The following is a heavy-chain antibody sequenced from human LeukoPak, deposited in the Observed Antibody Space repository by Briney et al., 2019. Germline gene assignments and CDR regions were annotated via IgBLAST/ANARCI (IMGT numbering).Heavy chain of an antibody. CDR3: ARSPQGSGSYYPFDY. Sequence: SVKVSCKASGGTFSSYAISWVRQAPGQGLEWMGRIIPILGIANYAQKFQGRVTITADKSTSTAYMELSSLRSEDTAVYYCARSPQGSGSYYPFDYWGQGTLVTASS. D-gene: IGHD3-10*01. V-gene: IGHV1-69*04. J-gene: IGHJ4*02. CDR2: IIPILGIA. CDR1: GGTFSSYA.